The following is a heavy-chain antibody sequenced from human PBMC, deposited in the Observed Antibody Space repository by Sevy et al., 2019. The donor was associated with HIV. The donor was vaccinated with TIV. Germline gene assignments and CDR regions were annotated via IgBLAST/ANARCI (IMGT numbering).Heavy chain of an antibody. CDR2: FDPEDGET. J-gene: IGHJ4*02. Sequence: ASVKVSCKVSGYTLTELSMHWVRQAPGKGLEWMGGFDPEDGETIYAQKFQGRVTMTEATSTDTAYMGLGSLRSEDTAVYYCATEAITMVRGVIITSPFDYWGQGTLVTVSS. V-gene: IGHV1-24*01. CDR1: GYTLTELS. D-gene: IGHD3-10*01. CDR3: ATEAITMVRGVIITSPFDY.